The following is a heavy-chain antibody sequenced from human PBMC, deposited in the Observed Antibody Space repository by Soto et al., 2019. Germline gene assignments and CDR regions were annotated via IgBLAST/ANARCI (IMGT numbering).Heavy chain of an antibody. J-gene: IGHJ6*03. Sequence: QVQLQESGPGLVKPSETLSLTCTVSGDSISRYYWTWIRQPPGKGLEWIGYIYYSGNTNYNPSLKSRVTMSLDASKQPFSLNLSAVTAADTAVYFCARAYSPTWYGYYYLDVWGRGTTVTVSS. D-gene: IGHD1-26*01. CDR2: IYYSGNT. V-gene: IGHV4-59*01. CDR1: GDSISRYY. CDR3: ARAYSPTWYGYYYLDV.